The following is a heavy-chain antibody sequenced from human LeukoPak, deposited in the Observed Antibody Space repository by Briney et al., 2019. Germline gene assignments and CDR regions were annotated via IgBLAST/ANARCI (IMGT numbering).Heavy chain of an antibody. CDR2: INHSGST. CDR1: GGSFSGYY. J-gene: IGHJ4*02. D-gene: IGHD5-12*01. CDR3: ARHIVATITYYFDY. V-gene: IGHV4-34*01. Sequence: SETLSLTCAVYGGSFSGYYWSWIRQPPGKGLEWIGEINHSGSTNYNPSLKSRVTISVDTSKNQFSLKLSSVTAADTAVYYCARHIVATITYYFDYWGQGTLVTVSS.